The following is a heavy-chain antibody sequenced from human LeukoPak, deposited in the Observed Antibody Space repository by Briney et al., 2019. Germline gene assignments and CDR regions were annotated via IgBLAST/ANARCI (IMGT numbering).Heavy chain of an antibody. V-gene: IGHV5-51*01. Sequence: PGEALETSWKGSGYSFTSYWLGWVPQMPGKGPEWMGINYPGDSDTRYSTSCQGQVTISADKSISTASLQRSSLKASDTAMYYCARREGYCSSTRCYSDAFDIWGQGTMVTVSS. CDR1: GYSFTSYW. D-gene: IGHD2-2*01. CDR3: ARREGYCSSTRCYSDAFDI. CDR2: NYPGDSDT. J-gene: IGHJ3*02.